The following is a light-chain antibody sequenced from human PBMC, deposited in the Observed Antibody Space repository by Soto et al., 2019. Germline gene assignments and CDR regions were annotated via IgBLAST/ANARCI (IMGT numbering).Light chain of an antibody. CDR1: SSNIGSNT. CDR2: SNN. Sequence: QLVLTQPPSASGTPGQRVTISCSGSSSNIGSNTVNWYQQLPGTAPKLLIYSNNQRPSGVPDRSSGSKSGTSASLAISGLQSEDEADYYCAAWDDSLNGVVFGGGTKLTVL. J-gene: IGLJ2*01. CDR3: AAWDDSLNGVV. V-gene: IGLV1-44*01.